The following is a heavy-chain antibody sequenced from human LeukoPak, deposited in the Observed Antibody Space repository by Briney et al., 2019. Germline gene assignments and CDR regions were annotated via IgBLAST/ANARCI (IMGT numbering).Heavy chain of an antibody. Sequence: GASVKVSCKASVYTFTSYYMHWVRQAPGQGLEWMGIINPSGGSTSYAQKFQGRVTMTRDTSTSTVYMELSSLRSEDTAVYYCARLGPEYYYDSSGDYYYYYMDVWGKGTTVSVSS. D-gene: IGHD3-22*01. CDR2: INPSGGST. CDR3: ARLGPEYYYDSSGDYYYYYMDV. CDR1: VYTFTSYY. J-gene: IGHJ6*03. V-gene: IGHV1-46*01.